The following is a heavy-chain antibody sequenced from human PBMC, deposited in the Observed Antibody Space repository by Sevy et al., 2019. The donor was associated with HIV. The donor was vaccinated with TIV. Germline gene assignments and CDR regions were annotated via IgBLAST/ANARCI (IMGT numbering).Heavy chain of an antibody. CDR3: ARGEATGVSPGVSWFDP. J-gene: IGHJ5*02. Sequence: GGSLRLSCAASGFTFSSYAMHWVRQAPGKGLEWVAVISYDGSTKYYADSVKGRFTISRDNSKNTLYLQMNSLRAEDTAVYYCARGEATGVSPGVSWFDPWGQGTLVTVSS. CDR2: ISYDGSTK. V-gene: IGHV3-30*04. D-gene: IGHD5-12*01. CDR1: GFTFSSYA.